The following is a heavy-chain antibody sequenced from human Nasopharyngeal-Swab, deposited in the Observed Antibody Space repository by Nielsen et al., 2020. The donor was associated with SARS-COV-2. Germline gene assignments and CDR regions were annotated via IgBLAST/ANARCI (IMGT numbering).Heavy chain of an antibody. J-gene: IGHJ3*02. CDR2: ISASGGST. D-gene: IGHD3-10*01. V-gene: IGHV3-23*01. Sequence: GGSLRLSCAASGFTFNIYAMAWVRRTPGRGLQWVSGISASGGSTYYTDSVKGRFAVSRDNSGNTLYLQMHSLRVEDTALYYCAKDDVVRGDAFDIWGQGTMVTVSS. CDR3: AKDDVVRGDAFDI. CDR1: GFTFNIYA.